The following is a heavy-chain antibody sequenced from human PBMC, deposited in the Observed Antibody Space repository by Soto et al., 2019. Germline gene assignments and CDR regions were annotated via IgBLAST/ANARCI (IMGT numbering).Heavy chain of an antibody. CDR2: ISYDGSNK. V-gene: IGHV3-30*18. Sequence: QVQLVESGGGVVQPGRSLRLSCAASGFTFSSYGMHWVRQAPGKGLEWVAVISYDGSNKYYADSVKGRFTISRDNSKNTLYLQMNSLRAEDTAVYYCAKDMGGITMIVVVAGMDVWGQGTTVTVSS. D-gene: IGHD3-22*01. CDR3: AKDMGGITMIVVVAGMDV. CDR1: GFTFSSYG. J-gene: IGHJ6*02.